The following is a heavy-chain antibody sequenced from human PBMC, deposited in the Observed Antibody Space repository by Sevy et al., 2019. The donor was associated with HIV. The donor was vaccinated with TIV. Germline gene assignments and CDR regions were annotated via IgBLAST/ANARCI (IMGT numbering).Heavy chain of an antibody. CDR2: ISALNGDT. CDR3: ARAYCTGGRCYSLAY. J-gene: IGHJ4*02. Sequence: ASVKVSCKASGYTFSSYRITWVRQAPGQGPEWIGWISALNGDTNYAQKLKGRVTMTADTSTSTVYMELRSLRSDDTAVYYCARAYCTGGRCYSLAYWGQGTLVTVSS. D-gene: IGHD2-15*01. V-gene: IGHV1-18*01. CDR1: GYTFSSYR.